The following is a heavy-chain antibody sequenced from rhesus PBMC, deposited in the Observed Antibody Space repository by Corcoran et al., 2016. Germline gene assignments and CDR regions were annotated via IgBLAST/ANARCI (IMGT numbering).Heavy chain of an antibody. CDR3: AREGYSAGSYGLDS. V-gene: IGHV4-169*02. CDR1: GGSICSSY. J-gene: IGHJ6*01. CDR2: SYGSGSIT. Sequence: QLQLQESGPGLVKPSETLSVNCAVSGGSICSSYWRWIRTAPGAGVEWIGYSYGSGSITNYNPSLKSRVTLSVDTSKNQFSLKLSSVTAADTAVYYCAREGYSAGSYGLDSWGQGVVVTVSS. D-gene: IGHD6-31*01.